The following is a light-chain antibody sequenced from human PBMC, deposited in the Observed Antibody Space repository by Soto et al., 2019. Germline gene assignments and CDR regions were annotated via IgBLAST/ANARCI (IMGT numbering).Light chain of an antibody. V-gene: IGKV1-5*01. Sequence: DLQMTQSPSTLSDSLGDRVTIXXRASQSISHFLAWYQQKPGKVPKLXIYDASNLGGGVPSRFSGSGAGTDFTLTISGLQPDDFTTYYCQQYTSYSRAFGQGTKVDIK. CDR3: QQYTSYSRA. CDR1: QSISHF. CDR2: DAS. J-gene: IGKJ1*01.